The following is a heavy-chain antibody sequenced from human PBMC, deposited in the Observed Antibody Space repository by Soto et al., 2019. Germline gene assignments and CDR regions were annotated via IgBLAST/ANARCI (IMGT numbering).Heavy chain of an antibody. CDR3: ASSLIAVAGTGRRAAYYFDA. CDR1: GFKFSDYT. D-gene: IGHD6-19*01. CDR2: ISSTASYI. V-gene: IGHV3-21*01. J-gene: IGHJ4*02. Sequence: AGSLRLSCAASGFKFSDYTMTWVRQAPGKGLEWVSSISSTASYIYYVDSVKGRVTISRDNAKNSLYLQMNSLRAEDTAVYFCASSLIAVAGTGRRAAYYFDAWGQGILVTVSS.